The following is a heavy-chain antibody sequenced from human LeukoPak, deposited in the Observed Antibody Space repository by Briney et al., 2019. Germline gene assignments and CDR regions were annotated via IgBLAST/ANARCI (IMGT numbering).Heavy chain of an antibody. D-gene: IGHD6-13*01. CDR3: ASYGSSFHRYYYYMDV. Sequence: SETLSLTCTVSGGSISSYYWSWIRQPPGKGLEWIGYIYYSGSTNYNPSLKSRVTISVDTSNNQFSLKLSSVTAADTAVYYCASYGSSFHRYYYYMDVWGKGTTVTVSS. CDR2: IYYSGST. J-gene: IGHJ6*03. CDR1: GGSISSYY. V-gene: IGHV4-59*01.